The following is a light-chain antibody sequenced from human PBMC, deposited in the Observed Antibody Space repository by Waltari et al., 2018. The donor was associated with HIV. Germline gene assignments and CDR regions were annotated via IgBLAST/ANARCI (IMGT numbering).Light chain of an antibody. CDR1: SSDVGSYNL. Sequence: QSALTQPASVSGSFGQSITISCTGSSSDVGSYNLVSWYQHHPGKAPKLILYEVFKRPSGVSNRFSGSKSGNTASLTVSGLQAEYEGHYYCCSYAGSRIPFGGGTKLTVL. CDR3: CSYAGSRIP. V-gene: IGLV2-23*02. CDR2: EVF. J-gene: IGLJ2*01.